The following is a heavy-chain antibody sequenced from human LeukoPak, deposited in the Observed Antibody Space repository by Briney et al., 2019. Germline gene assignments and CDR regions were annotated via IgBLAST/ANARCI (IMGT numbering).Heavy chain of an antibody. CDR1: GYTFTNYG. D-gene: IGHD1-1*01. CDR3: ARNTGNWDLDY. Sequence: ASVKVSCKASGYTFTNYGISWVRQAPGQGLEWMGWISTYNGNTHYAQNFQGTFTMTTDTSTTTAYMELRSLRTDDTAVYYCARNTGNWDLDYWGQGTLVTVSS. J-gene: IGHJ4*02. CDR2: ISTYNGNT. V-gene: IGHV1-18*01.